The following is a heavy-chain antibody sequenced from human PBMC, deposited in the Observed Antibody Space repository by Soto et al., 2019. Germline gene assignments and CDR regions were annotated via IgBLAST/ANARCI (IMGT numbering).Heavy chain of an antibody. Sequence: EVQLVESGGGLVQPGGSLRLSCAASGFTVAIYSMNWVRQAPGKGLEWILYISSSSSNIFYADSVKGRFTISGDNAKNSLYLQINSLRAEDTAVYYCASFGSVSYDLAYWGQGTLVTVSS. J-gene: IGHJ4*02. CDR2: ISSSSSNI. CDR1: GFTVAIYS. CDR3: ASFGSVSYDLAY. D-gene: IGHD3-10*01. V-gene: IGHV3-48*01.